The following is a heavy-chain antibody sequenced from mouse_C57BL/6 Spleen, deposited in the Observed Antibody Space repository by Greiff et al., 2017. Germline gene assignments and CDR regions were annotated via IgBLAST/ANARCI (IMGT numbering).Heavy chain of an antibody. CDR3: ARDYVDWYFDV. V-gene: IGHV5-17*01. Sequence: DVMLVESGGGLVKPGGSLKLSCAASGLTFSDYGMHWVRQAPEKGLEWVAYISSGSSTIYYADTVKGRFTISRDNAKNTLFLQMTSLRSEDTAMYYCARDYVDWYFDVWGTGTTVTVSS. CDR1: GLTFSDYG. J-gene: IGHJ1*03. D-gene: IGHD1-1*01. CDR2: ISSGSSTI.